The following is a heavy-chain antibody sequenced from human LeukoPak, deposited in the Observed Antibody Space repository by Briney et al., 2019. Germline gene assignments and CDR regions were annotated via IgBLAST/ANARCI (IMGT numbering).Heavy chain of an antibody. J-gene: IGHJ5*02. CDR1: GYTFTSYG. CDR3: ARDLGYCSSTSCYAGWFDP. D-gene: IGHD2-2*01. CDR2: ISAYNGNT. Sequence: ASVKVSCKASGYTFTSYGISWVRQAPGQGLEWMGWISAYNGNTNYAQKLQGRVTMTTDTSTSTAYMELSRLRSDDTAVYYCARDLGYCSSTSCYAGWFDPWGQGTLVTVSS. V-gene: IGHV1-18*01.